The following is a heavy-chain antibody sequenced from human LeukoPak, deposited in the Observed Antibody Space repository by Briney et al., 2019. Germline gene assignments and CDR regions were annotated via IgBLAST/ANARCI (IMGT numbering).Heavy chain of an antibody. J-gene: IGHJ6*03. CDR3: ARLLPTSFTGLSYNYHYLDV. D-gene: IGHD3-9*01. CDR2: VHFTGRT. V-gene: IGHV4-59*01. CDR1: GGSISSDY. Sequence: SETLSLTCLVSGGSISSDYWSWIRQPPGGGLEWIGYVHFTGRTNYNPSLESRVRVSLDTSKNQFSLRVTSVTAADTAVYYCARLLPTSFTGLSYNYHYLDVWGKGTTVTVSS.